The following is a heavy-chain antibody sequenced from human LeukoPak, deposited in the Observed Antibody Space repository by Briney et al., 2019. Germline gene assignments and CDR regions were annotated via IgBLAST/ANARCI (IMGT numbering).Heavy chain of an antibody. J-gene: IGHJ6*02. CDR2: IRSGAFGGST. V-gene: IGHV3-49*04. D-gene: IGHD5-12*01. Sequence: PGGSLRLSCTASEFTFDDYALSWVRQAPGKGLEWLALIRSGAFGGSTEYAASVEGRFYISRDNSKSISYLQMNSLQNEDTAVYYCTRGGIVATIGYGMDVCGQGTTVTVSS. CDR3: TRGGIVATIGYGMDV. CDR1: EFTFDDYA.